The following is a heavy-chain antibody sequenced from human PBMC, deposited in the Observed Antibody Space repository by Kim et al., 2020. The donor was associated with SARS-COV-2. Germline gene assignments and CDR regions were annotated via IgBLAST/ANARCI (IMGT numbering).Heavy chain of an antibody. Sequence: GGSLRLSCAASGFTFSSYEMNWVRQAPGKGLEWVSYISSSGSTIYYTDSMKGRFTISRDNAKKSLYLQMNSLRVEDTDVYYCARYHGGNLIDRWGQGTLVTF. CDR3: ARYHGGNLIDR. CDR1: GFTFSSYE. J-gene: IGHJ5*02. CDR2: ISSSGSTI. V-gene: IGHV3-48*03. D-gene: IGHD2-21*02.